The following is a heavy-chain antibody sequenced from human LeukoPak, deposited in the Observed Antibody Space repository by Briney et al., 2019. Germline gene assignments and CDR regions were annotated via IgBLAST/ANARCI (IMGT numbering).Heavy chain of an antibody. J-gene: IGHJ6*02. CDR2: NSSSGSTI. CDR3: ARASREVYYDFWSGRMDV. D-gene: IGHD3-3*01. Sequence: GGSLRLSCAASGFTFSDYYMSWIRQAPGKGLEWVSYNSSSGSTIYYADSVKGRFTISRDNAKNSLYLQMNSLRAEDTAVYYCARASREVYYDFWSGRMDVWGQGTTVTVSS. CDR1: GFTFSDYY. V-gene: IGHV3-11*01.